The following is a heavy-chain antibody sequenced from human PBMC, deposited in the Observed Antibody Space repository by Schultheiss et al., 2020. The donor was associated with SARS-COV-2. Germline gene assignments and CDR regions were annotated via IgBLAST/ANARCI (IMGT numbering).Heavy chain of an antibody. CDR1: GFTFSSYA. V-gene: IGHV3-74*01. CDR3: ARGLWGGYCSSTSCYPRMDV. D-gene: IGHD2-2*01. J-gene: IGHJ6*03. Sequence: GGSLRLSCAASGFTFSSYAMSWVRQAPGKGLEWVSRINSDGSSTSYADSVKGRFTISRDNAKNTLYLQMNSLRAEDTAVYYCARGLWGGYCSSTSCYPRMDVWGKGTTVTVSS. CDR2: INSDGSST.